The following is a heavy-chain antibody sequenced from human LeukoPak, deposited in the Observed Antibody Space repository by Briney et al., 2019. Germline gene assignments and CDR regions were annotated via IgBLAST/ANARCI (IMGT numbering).Heavy chain of an antibody. J-gene: IGHJ6*03. V-gene: IGHV3-48*04. D-gene: IGHD2-2*02. CDR2: ISSSGSTI. CDR1: GFTVSSNS. CDR3: ARSPKLYGYYYMDV. Sequence: GGSLRLSCAASGFTVSSNSMSWVRQAPGKGLEWVSYISSSGSTIYYADSVKGRFTISRDNAKNSLYLQMNSLRAEDTAVYYCARSPKLYGYYYMDVWGKGTTVTISS.